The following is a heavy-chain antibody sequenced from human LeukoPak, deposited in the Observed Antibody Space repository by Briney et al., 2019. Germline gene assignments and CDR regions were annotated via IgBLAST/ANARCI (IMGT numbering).Heavy chain of an antibody. V-gene: IGHV3-30*04. J-gene: IGHJ4*01. D-gene: IGHD5-18*01. CDR1: GFTFSSYA. CDR2: ISYDGSNK. CDR3: ARDPRAMVEFDY. Sequence: GRSLRLSCAASGFTFSSYAMHWVRQAPGKGLEWVAVISYDGSNKYYADSVKGRFTISRDNSKNTLYLQMNSLRAEDTAVYYCARDPRAMVEFDYWGQEPWSPSPQ.